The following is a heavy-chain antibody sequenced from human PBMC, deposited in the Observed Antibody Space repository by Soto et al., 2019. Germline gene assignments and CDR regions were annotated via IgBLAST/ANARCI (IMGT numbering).Heavy chain of an antibody. V-gene: IGHV4-34*01. CDR1: GGSFSGYY. D-gene: IGHD4-17*01. J-gene: IGHJ3*02. Sequence: SETLSLTRAVYGGSFSGYYWSWIRQPPGKGLEWIGEINHSGSTNYNPSLKSRVTISVDTSKNQFSLKLSSVTAADTAVYYCTGAMTTVTTGRIDDASDIWGQGTMVTVSS. CDR2: INHSGST. CDR3: TGAMTTVTTGRIDDASDI.